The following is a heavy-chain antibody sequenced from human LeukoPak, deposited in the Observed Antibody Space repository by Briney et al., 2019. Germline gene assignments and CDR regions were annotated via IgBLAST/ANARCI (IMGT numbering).Heavy chain of an antibody. J-gene: IGHJ4*02. V-gene: IGHV4-30-2*01. CDR1: DGSISSGGYS. D-gene: IGHD2-21*02. CDR2: IYHSGST. Sequence: SETLSLTCAVSDGSISSGGYSWSWIRQPPGKGLEWIGYIYHSGSTYYNPSLKSRVTISVDRSKNQFSLNLNSVTASDTTVYYCARRSPLVAVTTAHYYDYWGPGTLVTVSS. CDR3: ARRSPLVAVTTAHYYDY.